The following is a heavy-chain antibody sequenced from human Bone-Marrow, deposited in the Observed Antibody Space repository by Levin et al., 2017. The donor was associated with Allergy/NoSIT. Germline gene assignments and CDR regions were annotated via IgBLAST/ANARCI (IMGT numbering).Heavy chain of an antibody. D-gene: IGHD4-17*01. CDR1: GFTLSSYS. J-gene: IGHJ4*02. Sequence: ETLSLTCAASGFTLSSYSMNWVRQAPGKGLEWVSYISTTSNTIYYADSVKGRFTISRDNAWNSLYLQMNGLRADDAGVYYCARRHGDYVGSFEYWGQGTLVTVSS. V-gene: IGHV3-48*04. CDR3: ARRHGDYVGSFEY. CDR2: ISTTSNTI.